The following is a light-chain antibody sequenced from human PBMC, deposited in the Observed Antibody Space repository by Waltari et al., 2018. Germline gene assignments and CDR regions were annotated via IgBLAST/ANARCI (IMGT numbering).Light chain of an antibody. Sequence: IVLTQSPGTLSLSPGERATLLCRASQSVDTAYLAWYQQKYGQAPRLLIHGTSNRAPGIPERFSGSGSETAFTLIINQLEPEDFAVYYCQQYDGGATFGQGTKLEMK. J-gene: IGKJ2*01. CDR3: QQYDGGAT. CDR2: GTS. CDR1: QSVDTAY. V-gene: IGKV3-20*01.